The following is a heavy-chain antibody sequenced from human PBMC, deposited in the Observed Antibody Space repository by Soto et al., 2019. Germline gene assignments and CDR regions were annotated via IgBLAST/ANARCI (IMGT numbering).Heavy chain of an antibody. J-gene: IGHJ4*02. V-gene: IGHV1-69*13. CDR1: GGTFSSCA. Sequence: SVKVSCKASGGTFSSCAISWGRQAPGQGLEWMGGIIPIFGTANYAQKFQDRVTITADESTSTAYMELSSLRSEDTAVYYCARCSLPTGSYLSLDFDYWGQGTLVTVSS. CDR2: IIPIFGTA. D-gene: IGHD3-16*02. CDR3: ARCSLPTGSYLSLDFDY.